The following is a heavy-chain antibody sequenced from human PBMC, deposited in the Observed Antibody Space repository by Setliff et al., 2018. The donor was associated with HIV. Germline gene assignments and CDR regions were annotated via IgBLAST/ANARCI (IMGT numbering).Heavy chain of an antibody. CDR2: IYYSGST. CDR3: AREGARHYGSGRYHSWFDP. V-gene: IGHV4-31*03. CDR1: GGSISSGNYY. Sequence: PSETLSLTCTVSGGSISSGNYYWGWIRQHPGKGLEWIGYIYYSGSTYYNPSLKSRVTMSVDTSKNQFSLKLSSVTAADTAVYYCAREGARHYGSGRYHSWFDPWGQGTQVTVSS. D-gene: IGHD3-10*01. J-gene: IGHJ5*02.